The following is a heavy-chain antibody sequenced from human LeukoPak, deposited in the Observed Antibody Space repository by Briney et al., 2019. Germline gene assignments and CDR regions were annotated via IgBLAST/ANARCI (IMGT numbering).Heavy chain of an antibody. Sequence: SGGSLRLSCAASGFTFSSYGMSWVRQAPGKGLEWVSSISSSSSYIYYADSVKGRFTISRDNAKNSLYLQMNSLRAEDTAVYYCARDASSSWNYYYYMDVWGKGTTVTVSS. D-gene: IGHD6-6*01. CDR1: GFTFSSYG. J-gene: IGHJ6*03. CDR3: ARDASSSWNYYYYMDV. CDR2: ISSSSSYI. V-gene: IGHV3-21*01.